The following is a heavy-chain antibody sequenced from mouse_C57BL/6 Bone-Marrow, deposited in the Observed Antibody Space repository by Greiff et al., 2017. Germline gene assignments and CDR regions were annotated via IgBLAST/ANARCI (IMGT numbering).Heavy chain of an antibody. CDR3: ARSPITTVVGDY. Sequence: QVQLQQSGPELVKPGASVKISCKASGYAFSSSWMNWVKQRPGKGLEWIGRIYPGDGDTNYNGKFKGKATLTADKSSSTAYMQLSSLTSEDSAVYFCARSPITTVVGDYWGQGTTLTVSS. D-gene: IGHD1-1*01. J-gene: IGHJ2*01. V-gene: IGHV1-82*01. CDR1: GYAFSSSW. CDR2: IYPGDGDT.